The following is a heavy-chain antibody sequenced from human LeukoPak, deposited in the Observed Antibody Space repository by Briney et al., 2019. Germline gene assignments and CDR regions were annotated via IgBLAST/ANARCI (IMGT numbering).Heavy chain of an antibody. CDR1: EYDFANYW. CDR2: VYPAGSII. D-gene: IGHD4-11*01. J-gene: IGHJ5*02. CDR3: ARLKYSDTWFDP. V-gene: IGHV5-51*01. Sequence: GESLKISCKASEYDFANYWIGWVRQMHGKGLEWMGIVYPAGSIIHYSPSFQGQVAISVDRSISTAYLQWTSLRASDSAMYFCARLKYSDTWFDPWGQGTLVTVSS.